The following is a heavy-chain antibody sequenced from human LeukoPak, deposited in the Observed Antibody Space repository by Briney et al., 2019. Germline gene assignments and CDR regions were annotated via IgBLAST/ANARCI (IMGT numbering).Heavy chain of an antibody. D-gene: IGHD2-15*01. J-gene: IGHJ3*02. CDR2: ISAYSGHT. CDR3: ARVYCSGGSCLDAFDI. V-gene: IGHV1-18*01. Sequence: ASVKVSCKAPGYTFTSYGISWVRQAPGQGLEWMGWISAYSGHTYYARNLQGRVTMTTHTSTSTAYMELRSLRSDDTAVYYCARVYCSGGSCLDAFDIWGQGTMVIVSS. CDR1: GYTFTSYG.